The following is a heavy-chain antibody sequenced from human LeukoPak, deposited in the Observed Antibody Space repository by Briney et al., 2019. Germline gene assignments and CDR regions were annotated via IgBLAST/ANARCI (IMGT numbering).Heavy chain of an antibody. D-gene: IGHD3-22*01. CDR2: ISGSGGST. J-gene: IGHJ4*02. Sequence: PSETLSLTCTVSGGSISSSSYYWGWVRQAPGKGLEWVSAISGSGGSTYYADSVKGRFTISRDNSKNTLYLQMNSLRAEDTAVYYCAKGVAYYDSSGYYYWGQGTLVTVSS. CDR3: AKGVAYYDSSGYYY. CDR1: GGSISSSSYY. V-gene: IGHV3-23*01.